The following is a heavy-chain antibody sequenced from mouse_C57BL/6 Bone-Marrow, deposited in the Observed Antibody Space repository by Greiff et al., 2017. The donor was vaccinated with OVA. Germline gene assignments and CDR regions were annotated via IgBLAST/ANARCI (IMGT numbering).Heavy chain of an antibody. Sequence: QVQLQQPGAELVKPGASVKLSCKASGYTFTSYWMPWVKQRPGQGLEWIGMIHPNSGSTNYNEKFKSKATLTVDKSSSTAYMQLSSLTSEDSAVYYCARRDYYVPFAYWGQGTLVTVSA. CDR2: IHPNSGST. J-gene: IGHJ3*01. D-gene: IGHD1-1*01. CDR3: ARRDYYVPFAY. V-gene: IGHV1-64*01. CDR1: GYTFTSYW.